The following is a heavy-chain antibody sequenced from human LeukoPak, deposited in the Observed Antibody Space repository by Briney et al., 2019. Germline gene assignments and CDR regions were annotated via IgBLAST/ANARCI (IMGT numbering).Heavy chain of an antibody. D-gene: IGHD4-11*01. V-gene: IGHV3-23*01. CDR1: GFTFSSYA. CDR3: AKDLYSNYGPADY. J-gene: IGHJ4*02. Sequence: GGSLRLSCAASGFTFSSYAMSWVRQAPGKGLEWVSTINGGGVNTHYADSVGGRYTISRDNSKNTLFLQMNSLRDEDTAVYYCAKDLYSNYGPADYWGQGNLVTVSS. CDR2: INGGGVNT.